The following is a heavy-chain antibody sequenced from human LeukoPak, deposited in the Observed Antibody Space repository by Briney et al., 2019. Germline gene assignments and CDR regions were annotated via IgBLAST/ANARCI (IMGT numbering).Heavy chain of an antibody. CDR2: ISWNSGSI. J-gene: IGHJ4*02. V-gene: IGHV3-9*01. Sequence: GRSLRLSCAASGFTFDDYAMHWVRQAPGKGLEWVSGISWNSGSIGYADSVKGRFTISRDNAKNSLYLQMNSLRAEDTALYYCAKGPPGIAAAGTTFDYWGQGTLVTVSS. D-gene: IGHD6-13*01. CDR3: AKGPPGIAAAGTTFDY. CDR1: GFTFDDYA.